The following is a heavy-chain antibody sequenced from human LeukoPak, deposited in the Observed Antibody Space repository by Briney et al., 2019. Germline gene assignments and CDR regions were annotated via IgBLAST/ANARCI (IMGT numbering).Heavy chain of an antibody. CDR3: ARTGKYYYDSSGYYPN. V-gene: IGHV3-66*01. CDR1: GFTVSSNY. CDR2: IYSGGST. D-gene: IGHD3-22*01. Sequence: PGGSLRLSCAASGFTVSSNYMSWVRQAPGQGLEWVSVIYSGGSTYYADSVKGRFTISRDNSKNTLDLQMNSLRAEDTAVYYCARTGKYYYDSSGYYPNWGQGTLVTVSS. J-gene: IGHJ4*02.